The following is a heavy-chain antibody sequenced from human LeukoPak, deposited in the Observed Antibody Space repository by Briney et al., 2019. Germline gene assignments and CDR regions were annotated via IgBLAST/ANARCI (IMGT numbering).Heavy chain of an antibody. J-gene: IGHJ5*02. CDR3: ARGEGYCSGGSCYNWFDP. CDR2: IYYSGST. Sequence: PSETLSLTCTVSGGSISSYYWSWLRQPPGKGLEWIGYIYYSGSTNYNPSLKSRVTISVDTSKNQFSLKLSSVTAADTAVYYCARGEGYCSGGSCYNWFDPWGQGTLVTVSS. V-gene: IGHV4-59*01. CDR1: GGSISSYY. D-gene: IGHD2-15*01.